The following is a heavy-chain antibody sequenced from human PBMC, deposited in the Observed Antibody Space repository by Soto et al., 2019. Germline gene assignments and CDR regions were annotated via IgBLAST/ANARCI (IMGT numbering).Heavy chain of an antibody. CDR2: ISANDVGT. D-gene: IGHD1-20*01. CDR1: GFTFSSYA. CDR3: AKAKNDYNWDNRPPFDY. Sequence: PGGSLRLSCAASGFTFSSYAMSWVRQAPGKGLEWVSPISANDVGTYYAESVKTRFTISTDQSRNTVYLQMDSLRADDTAIYYCAKAKNDYNWDNRPPFDYWGQGTLVTVSS. V-gene: IGHV3-23*01. J-gene: IGHJ4*02.